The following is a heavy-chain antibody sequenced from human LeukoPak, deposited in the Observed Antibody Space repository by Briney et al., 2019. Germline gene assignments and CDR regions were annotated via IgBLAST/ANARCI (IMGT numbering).Heavy chain of an antibody. D-gene: IGHD6-13*01. CDR3: AKDLILAAGTPSYFDY. CDR2: IRYDGSNK. CDR1: GFTFSTYG. V-gene: IGHV3-30*02. J-gene: IGHJ4*02. Sequence: QPGGSLRLSCAASGFTFSTYGMHWVRQAPGKGLEWVAFIRYDGSNKYYADSVKGRFTISRDNSKNTLYLQMNSLRAEDTAVYYCAKDLILAAGTPSYFDYWGQGTLVTVSS.